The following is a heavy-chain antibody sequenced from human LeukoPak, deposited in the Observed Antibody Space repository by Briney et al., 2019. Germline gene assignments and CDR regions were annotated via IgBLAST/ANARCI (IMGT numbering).Heavy chain of an antibody. V-gene: IGHV4-30-2*01. D-gene: IGHD2-21*02. CDR1: GASISSGTYY. CDR2: IYHSGST. Sequence: PSETLSLTCTVSGASISSGTYYWSWIRQPPGKGLEWIGYIYHSGSTYYSPSLKSRVTLSVDRSKNQFSLNLTSVTAADTAVYYCGGSRVVTATHDAFDIWGQGTMVTVSS. J-gene: IGHJ3*02. CDR3: GGSRVVTATHDAFDI.